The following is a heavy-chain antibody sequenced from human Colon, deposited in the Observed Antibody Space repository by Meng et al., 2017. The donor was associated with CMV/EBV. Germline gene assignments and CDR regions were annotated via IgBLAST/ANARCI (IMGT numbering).Heavy chain of an antibody. D-gene: IGHD2/OR15-2a*01. CDR1: GYTFTSSG. J-gene: IGHJ4*02. CDR3: ARGSYLGAFDY. V-gene: IGHV1-18*01. CDR2: VTAHTGNR. Sequence: ASVKVSCKASGYTFTSSGISWVRQAPGQGLEWMGWVTAHTGNRNYAESLQDRVTMTADTTTNTVYMELKKLRSDDTAIYFCARGSYLGAFDYWGQGTLVTVSS.